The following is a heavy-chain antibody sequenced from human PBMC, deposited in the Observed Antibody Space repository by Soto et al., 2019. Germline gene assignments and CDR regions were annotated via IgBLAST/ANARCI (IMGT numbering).Heavy chain of an antibody. V-gene: IGHV3-23*01. D-gene: IGHD6-19*01. J-gene: IGHJ4*02. CDR3: AKYRRLNSAWYEQDY. CDR1: GFTFSSYA. Sequence: EVQLLESGGGLVQPGGSLRLSCAASGFTFSSYAMSWVRQAPGKGLEWVSTISHGGGYTYFADSVKGRVTISRDNSKNTLYLQMNSLRAEDTAVYYCAKYRRLNSAWYEQDYWGQGTLVTVSS. CDR2: ISHGGGYT.